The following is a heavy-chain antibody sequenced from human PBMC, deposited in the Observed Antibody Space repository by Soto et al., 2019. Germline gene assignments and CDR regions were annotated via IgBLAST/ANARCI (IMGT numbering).Heavy chain of an antibody. CDR3: AIDLYGGSSRLDY. V-gene: IGHV3-30*03. Sequence: QVQLVESGGGVVQPGRSLRLSCVASGFTFSNNGIHWVRQAPGKGLEWVAVISSDGSKKYYADSVKGRFTISSDNSKNTLYLRMNSLRAEDTAVYYCAIDLYGGSSRLDYWGQGTLVTGSS. CDR2: ISSDGSKK. J-gene: IGHJ4*02. D-gene: IGHD2-15*01. CDR1: GFTFSNNG.